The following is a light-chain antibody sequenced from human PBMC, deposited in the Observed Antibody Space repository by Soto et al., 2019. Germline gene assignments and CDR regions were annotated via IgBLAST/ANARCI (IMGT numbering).Light chain of an antibody. Sequence: DIQMTQSPSTLSASVGDRVTITCRASQSISSWLAWYQQKPGKASKLLIYKASSLESGVPSRFSGSGSGTELTLTISSLQPDDFATYFCQQYNSLWTFGQGTKVEIK. CDR2: KAS. V-gene: IGKV1-5*03. CDR1: QSISSW. J-gene: IGKJ1*01. CDR3: QQYNSLWT.